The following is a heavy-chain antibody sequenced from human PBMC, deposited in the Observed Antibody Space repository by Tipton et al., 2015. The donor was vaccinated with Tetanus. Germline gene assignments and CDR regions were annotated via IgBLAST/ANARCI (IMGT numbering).Heavy chain of an antibody. D-gene: IGHD3-3*01. CDR1: GFSFGGSA. V-gene: IGHV3-73*01. CDR3: TIGYDFWSDIPPF. Sequence: GSLRLSCAASGFSFGGSAIHWVRQASGKGLEWVGRIRTKTNSYATEYAASVKGRFTIARDDSKTTAYLHMNSLTIEDAAVYYCTIGYDFWSDIPPFWGRGTQVTVSS. CDR2: IRTKTNSYAT. J-gene: IGHJ4*02.